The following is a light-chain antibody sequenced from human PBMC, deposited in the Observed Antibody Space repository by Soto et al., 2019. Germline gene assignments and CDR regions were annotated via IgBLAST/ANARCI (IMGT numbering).Light chain of an antibody. J-gene: IGLJ1*01. CDR3: SSYTSSSTLYV. CDR1: SSDVGGYNY. V-gene: IGLV2-14*01. CDR2: DVS. Sequence: XSVLTQPASVSGSPGQSITISCTGTSSDVGGYNYVSWYQQHPGKAPKLMIYDVSNRPSGVSNRFSGSKSGNTASLTISGLQAEDEADYYCSSYTSSSTLYVFGTGTKVTVL.